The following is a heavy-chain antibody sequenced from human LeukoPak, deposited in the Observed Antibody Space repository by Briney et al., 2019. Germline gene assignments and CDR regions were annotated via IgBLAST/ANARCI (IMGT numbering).Heavy chain of an antibody. CDR3: ASGYWYFDL. Sequence: PSETLSLTCTVSGGSISSSSFYWGWIRQPPGKGLEWIGSLYYSGSTYFNPSLESRVTISVDTSKKQFSLKLSSVAAADTAVYYCASGYWYFDLWGRGTLVTVSS. CDR2: LYYSGST. CDR1: GGSISSSSFY. J-gene: IGHJ2*01. V-gene: IGHV4-39*07.